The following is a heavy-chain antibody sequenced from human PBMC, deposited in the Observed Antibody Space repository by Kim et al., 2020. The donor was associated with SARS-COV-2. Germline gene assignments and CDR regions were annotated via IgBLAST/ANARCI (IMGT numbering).Heavy chain of an antibody. CDR3: ARELNYGMDV. Sequence: ASVKVSCKASGYTFTTYAMHWVRQAPGQRLEWMGWINTGNGDTKYSQKFQGRVTMTRDTSASTAYMELNYLRSEDTAVYYCARELNYGMDVWGQGTTVTVSS. J-gene: IGHJ6*02. CDR2: INTGNGDT. D-gene: IGHD6-6*01. CDR1: GYTFTTYA. V-gene: IGHV1-3*04.